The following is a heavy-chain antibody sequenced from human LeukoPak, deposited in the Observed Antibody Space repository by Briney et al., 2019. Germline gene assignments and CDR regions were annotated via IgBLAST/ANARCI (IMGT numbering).Heavy chain of an antibody. V-gene: IGHV4-59*01. CDR3: ANTYYDILTGHHDAFDI. Sequence: PSETLSLTCTVSGGSISSSYWSWIRQPPGKGLEWIGYIYYTGSTTYNPSLKSRVTISVDTSKNQFSLKLRSVTAADTAVYYCANTYYDILTGHHDAFDIWGQGTMVTVSS. D-gene: IGHD3-9*01. CDR1: GGSISSSY. CDR2: IYYTGST. J-gene: IGHJ3*02.